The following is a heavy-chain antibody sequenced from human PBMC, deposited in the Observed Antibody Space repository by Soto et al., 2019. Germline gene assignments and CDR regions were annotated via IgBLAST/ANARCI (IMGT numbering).Heavy chain of an antibody. Sequence: QVQLVESGGGLVKPGGSLRLSCAASGFTFSDYYMNWIRQAPGQGLEWVSYISSSSTYTNFAASVKGRFTISRDNAKNSVYLQMNSLRGEDTAVYYCVRALCLEWDAFDIWGQGTMVTVSS. CDR1: GFTFSDYY. D-gene: IGHD3-3*01. J-gene: IGHJ3*02. CDR2: ISSSSTYT. CDR3: VRALCLEWDAFDI. V-gene: IGHV3-11*06.